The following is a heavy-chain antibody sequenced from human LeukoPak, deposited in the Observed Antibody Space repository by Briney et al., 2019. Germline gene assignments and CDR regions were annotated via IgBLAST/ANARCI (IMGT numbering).Heavy chain of an antibody. CDR3: ARGVAGSYYFDY. V-gene: IGHV4-31*03. Sequence: TLSLTCTVSGGSISSGGYYWSWIRQHPGKGLEWIGYIYYSGSTYYNPSLKSRVTISVDTSKNQFSLKLSSVTAADTAVYYCARGVAGSYYFDYWGQGTLVTVSS. J-gene: IGHJ4*02. D-gene: IGHD3-10*01. CDR1: GGSISSGGYY. CDR2: IYYSGST.